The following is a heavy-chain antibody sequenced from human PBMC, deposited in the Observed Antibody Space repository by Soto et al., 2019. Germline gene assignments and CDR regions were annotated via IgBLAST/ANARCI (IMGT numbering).Heavy chain of an antibody. D-gene: IGHD4-17*01. CDR2: IYYSETT. CDR3: ARRRGDYGLYYFDY. J-gene: IGHJ4*02. Sequence: SETLSLTCTVSVGSFNSGSNYWSWILQPPGKRLEWIGYIYYSETTNYNPFLKSRVTMSVDTSKNQFSLRLTSVTAADTAVYYCARRRGDYGLYYFDYWGQGILVTVSS. CDR1: VGSFNSGSNY. V-gene: IGHV4-61*01.